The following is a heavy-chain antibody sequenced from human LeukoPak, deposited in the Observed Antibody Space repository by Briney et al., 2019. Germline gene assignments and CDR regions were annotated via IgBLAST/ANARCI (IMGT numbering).Heavy chain of an antibody. V-gene: IGHV3-30*02. CDR1: GFTFSGYG. D-gene: IGHD3-10*01. J-gene: IGHJ5*02. CDR3: AKYGTTTEGSYYVNNWFDP. CDR2: VRYDSSNK. Sequence: PGGSLRLSCAASGFTFSGYGMHWVRQAPAQGLEGGAFVRYDSSNKYYADSVKGRFTVSRDNSKNMLYLQMNSLRAEDTAVYYCAKYGTTTEGSYYVNNWFDPWGQGTLVTVSS.